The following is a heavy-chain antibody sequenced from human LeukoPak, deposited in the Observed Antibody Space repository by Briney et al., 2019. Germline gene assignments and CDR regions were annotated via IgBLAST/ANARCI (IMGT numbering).Heavy chain of an antibody. D-gene: IGHD3-3*01. CDR2: INHSGST. V-gene: IGHV4-34*01. CDR1: GGSFSGYY. CDR3: ARASPATYYDFWSGYRYYYYYYMDV. J-gene: IGHJ6*03. Sequence: SETLSLTCAVYGGSFSGYYWSWIRQPPGKGLEWIGEINHSGSTNYNPSLKSRVTISVDTSKNQFSLKLSFVTAADTAVYYCARASPATYYDFWSGYRYYYYYYMDVWGKGTTVTVSS.